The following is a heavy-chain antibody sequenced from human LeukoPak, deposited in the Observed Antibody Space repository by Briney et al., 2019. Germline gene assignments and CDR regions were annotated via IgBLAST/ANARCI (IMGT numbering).Heavy chain of an antibody. D-gene: IGHD5-12*01. CDR2: INTNTWNP. V-gene: IGHV7-4-1*02. Sequence: GSSVTVSCKASGYTFTGYDIHEVGQAPGQGLDWMGWINTNTWNPTFAQGLPGRCVFSFDTSVSTAYLQISSLKPEDTAAYYCARSIVATPPYYYCYYMDVWGKGTTVTVSS. CDR1: GYTFTGYD. CDR3: ARSIVATPPYYYCYYMDV. J-gene: IGHJ6*03.